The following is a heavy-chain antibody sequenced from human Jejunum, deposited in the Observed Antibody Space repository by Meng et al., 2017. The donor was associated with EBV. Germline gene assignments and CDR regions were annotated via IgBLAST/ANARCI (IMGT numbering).Heavy chain of an antibody. CDR2: IYHGGGT. V-gene: IGHV4-4*03. Sequence: QRQGSGPGLENPPGTLSLTCVVSGGSISDNDWWSWVRQPPGKGLEWLGEIYHGGGTNYNPSLESRVTISVDKSKNQFSLKLNSVTVADTAVYYCAGNGYYALEYWGPGILVTVSS. CDR1: GGSISDNDW. D-gene: IGHD3-22*01. CDR3: AGNGYYALEY. J-gene: IGHJ4*02.